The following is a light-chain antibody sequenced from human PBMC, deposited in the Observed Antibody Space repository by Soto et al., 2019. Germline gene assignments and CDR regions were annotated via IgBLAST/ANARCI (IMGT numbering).Light chain of an antibody. CDR2: DAS. CDR3: QQYGSSPLT. CDR1: QSISGRY. J-gene: IGKJ4*01. V-gene: IGKV3-20*01. Sequence: LAPRERASLSCRASQSISGRYLAWYQQKPGQAPRLLIYDASSRATGIPDRFSGSGSGTDFILTISRLEPEDFAVYYCQQYGSSPLTFGGGTKVEIK.